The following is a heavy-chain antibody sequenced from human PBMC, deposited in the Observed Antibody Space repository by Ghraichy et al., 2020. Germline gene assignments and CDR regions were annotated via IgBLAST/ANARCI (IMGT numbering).Heavy chain of an antibody. CDR1: GYTFTSYG. CDR2: ISAYNGNT. V-gene: IGHV1-18*01. J-gene: IGHJ4*02. D-gene: IGHD6-19*01. Sequence: ASVKVSCKASGYTFTSYGISWVRQAPGQGLEWMGWISAYNGNTNYAQKLQGRVTMTTDTSTSTAYMELRSLRSDDTAVYYCARSPSIRIAVAGPNPFDYWGQGTLVTVSS. CDR3: ARSPSIRIAVAGPNPFDY.